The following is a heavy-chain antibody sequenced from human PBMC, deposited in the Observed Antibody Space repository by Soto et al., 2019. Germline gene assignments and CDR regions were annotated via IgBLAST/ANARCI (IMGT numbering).Heavy chain of an antibody. D-gene: IGHD6-19*01. J-gene: IGHJ4*02. CDR2: ISGSGGST. V-gene: IGHV3-23*01. CDR3: AKDPNSGIAVAGTDY. Sequence: PGGSLRLSCAASGFTFSSYAMSWVRQAPGKGLEWVSAISGSGGSTYYADSVKGRFTISRDNSKNTLYLQMNSLRAEDTAVYYCAKDPNSGIAVAGTDYWGQGTLVTVSS. CDR1: GFTFSSYA.